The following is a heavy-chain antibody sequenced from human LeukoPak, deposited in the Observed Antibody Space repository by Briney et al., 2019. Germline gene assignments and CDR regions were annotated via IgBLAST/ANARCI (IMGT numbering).Heavy chain of an antibody. CDR3: AADRVVVVPAAITRSYYYYYGMDV. CDR1: GFTFTSSA. Sequence: GASVKVSCKASGFTFTSSAVQWVRQARGQRLEWIGWIVVGSGNTNYAQKFQERVTITRDMSTSTAYMELSSLRSEDTAVYYCAADRVVVVPAAITRSYYYYYGMDVWGQGTTVTVSS. V-gene: IGHV1-58*01. J-gene: IGHJ6*02. CDR2: IVVGSGNT. D-gene: IGHD2-2*01.